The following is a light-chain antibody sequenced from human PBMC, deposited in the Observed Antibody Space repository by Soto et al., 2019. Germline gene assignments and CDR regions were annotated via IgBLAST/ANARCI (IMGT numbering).Light chain of an antibody. CDR3: QQSYSSSWT. CDR1: QSISSY. CDR2: AAS. J-gene: IGKJ1*01. V-gene: IGKV1-39*01. Sequence: DIQMTQSPSSLSASVGDRVTITCRASQSISSYLNWYQQKPGKAPNLLIYAASSLQSGVPSRFSGSGSGRDFTLTISSLQPEDFATYYCQQSYSSSWTFAQGTTMEIK.